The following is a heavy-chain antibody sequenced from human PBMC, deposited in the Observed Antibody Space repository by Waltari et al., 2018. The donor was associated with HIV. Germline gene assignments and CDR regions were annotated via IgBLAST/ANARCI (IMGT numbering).Heavy chain of an antibody. D-gene: IGHD3-22*01. CDR1: GYTFTSSG. CDR2: ISAYNGNT. Sequence: QVQLVQSGAEVKKPGASVKVSCKASGYTFTSSGISWVRQDPGHGLEWMGWISAYNGNTNYAQKLQGRVTMTTDTSTSTAYMELRSLRSDDTAVYYCARYYYDSSRRAYYYGMDVWGQGTTVTVSS. V-gene: IGHV1-18*01. J-gene: IGHJ6*02. CDR3: ARYYYDSSRRAYYYGMDV.